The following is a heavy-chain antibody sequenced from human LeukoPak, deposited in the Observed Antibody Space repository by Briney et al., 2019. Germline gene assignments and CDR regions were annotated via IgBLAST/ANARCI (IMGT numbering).Heavy chain of an antibody. V-gene: IGHV1-2*02. CDR2: INPNSGGT. D-gene: IGHD5-12*01. Sequence: GASVKVSCKASGYTFTGYYMHWVRQAPGQGLEWMGWINPNSGGTNYAQKFQGRVTMTRDTSISTAYMELSRLRSDDTAVYYCAREGGGYDRDFDYWGQGTLVTVSS. CDR1: GYTFTGYY. CDR3: AREGGGYDRDFDY. J-gene: IGHJ4*02.